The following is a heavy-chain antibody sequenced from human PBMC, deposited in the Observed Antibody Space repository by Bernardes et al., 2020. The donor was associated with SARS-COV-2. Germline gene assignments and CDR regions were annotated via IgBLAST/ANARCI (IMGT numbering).Heavy chain of an antibody. CDR1: GGSVSSGSYY. CDR2: IYYSGST. J-gene: IGHJ4*02. D-gene: IGHD3-22*01. Sequence: SETLSLTCTVSGGSVSSGSYYWSWIRQPPGKGLEWIGYIYYSGSTNYNPSLKSRVTISVDTSKNQFSLKLSSVTAADTAVYYCARDRYYYDSSLDYWGQGTLVTVSS. V-gene: IGHV4-61*01. CDR3: ARDRYYYDSSLDY.